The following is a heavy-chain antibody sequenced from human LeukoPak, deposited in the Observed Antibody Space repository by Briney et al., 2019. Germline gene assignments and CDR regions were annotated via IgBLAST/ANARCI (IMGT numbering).Heavy chain of an antibody. CDR1: GFTVSSNC. CDR3: ARIVANNWFDP. J-gene: IGHJ5*02. Sequence: PGGSLRLSCAASGFTVSSNCMSWVRQAPGKGLEWVSVIYSGGTTYYADSVKGRFTISRDNSKNTLYFQMNSLRAEDTAVYYCARIVANNWFDPWGQGTLVTVSS. CDR2: IYSGGTT. D-gene: IGHD5-12*01. V-gene: IGHV3-66*01.